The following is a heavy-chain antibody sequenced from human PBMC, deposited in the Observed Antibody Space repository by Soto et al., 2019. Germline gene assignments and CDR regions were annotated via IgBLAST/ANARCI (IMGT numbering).Heavy chain of an antibody. Sequence: SGPTLVNPTPPLTLTCTFSGFSPTTSGMCVSWIRQPTGKALEWLALIDWDDDKYYSTSLKTRLTISKDTSKNQVVLTMTNMNPVDTATYYCARIRVVVVAATVHYYYGMDVWGQGTTVTVSS. V-gene: IGHV2-70*01. D-gene: IGHD2-15*01. J-gene: IGHJ6*02. CDR2: IDWDDDK. CDR3: ARIRVVVVAATVHYYYGMDV. CDR1: GFSPTTSGMC.